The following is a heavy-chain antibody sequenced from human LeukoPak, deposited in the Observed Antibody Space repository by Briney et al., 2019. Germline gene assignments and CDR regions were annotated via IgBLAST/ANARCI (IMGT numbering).Heavy chain of an antibody. V-gene: IGHV3-53*01. CDR3: ARLPPGDY. Sequence: PGGSLRLSCAASGFTVSSTYMTWVRQAPGRGLEWVSVIHSGGSPYYADSVKGRFTISRDNSKNTLYLQMNNLRAEDTAVYYCARLPPGDYWGQGTLVTVSS. CDR1: GFTVSSTY. J-gene: IGHJ4*02. D-gene: IGHD1-14*01. CDR2: IHSGGSP.